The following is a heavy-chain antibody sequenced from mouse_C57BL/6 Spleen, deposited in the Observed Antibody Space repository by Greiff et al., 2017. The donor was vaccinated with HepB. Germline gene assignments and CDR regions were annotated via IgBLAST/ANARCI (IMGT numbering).Heavy chain of an antibody. CDR1: GFTFSSYG. J-gene: IGHJ4*01. V-gene: IGHV5-6*01. D-gene: IGHD1-1*01. CDR2: ISSGGSYT. Sequence: EVKVVESGGDLVKPGGSLKLSCAASGFTFSSYGMSWVRQTPDKRLEWVATISSGGSYTYYPDSVKGRFTISRDNAKNTLYLQMSSLKSEDTAMYYCARFTVVAPWAMDYWGQGTSVTVSS. CDR3: ARFTVVAPWAMDY.